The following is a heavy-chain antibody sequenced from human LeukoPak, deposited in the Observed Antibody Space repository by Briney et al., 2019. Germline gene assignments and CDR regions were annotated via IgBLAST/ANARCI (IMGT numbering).Heavy chain of an antibody. J-gene: IGHJ4*02. Sequence: GGSLRLSCAASGFTFSSYAMSWVRQAPGKGLEWVAVISYDGSNKYYADSVKGRFTISRDNSKNTLYLQMNSLRAEDTAVYYCASMHIVVVTAILAVDWFDYWGQGTLVTVSS. D-gene: IGHD2-21*02. V-gene: IGHV3-30*04. CDR2: ISYDGSNK. CDR1: GFTFSSYA. CDR3: ASMHIVVVTAILAVDWFDY.